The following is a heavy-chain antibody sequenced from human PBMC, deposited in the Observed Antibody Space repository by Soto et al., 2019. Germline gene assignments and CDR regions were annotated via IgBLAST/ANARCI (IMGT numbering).Heavy chain of an antibody. CDR2: ISSSSSYI. Sequence: PGGSLRLSCAASGFTFSSYSMNWVRQAPGKGLEWVSSISSSSSYIYYADSVKGRFTISRDNAKNSLYLQMNSLRAEDTAVYYCARNDYKNYYYYYGMDVWGQGTTVTVSS. CDR3: ARNDYKNYYYYYGMDV. V-gene: IGHV3-21*01. CDR1: GFTFSSYS. D-gene: IGHD4-4*01. J-gene: IGHJ6*02.